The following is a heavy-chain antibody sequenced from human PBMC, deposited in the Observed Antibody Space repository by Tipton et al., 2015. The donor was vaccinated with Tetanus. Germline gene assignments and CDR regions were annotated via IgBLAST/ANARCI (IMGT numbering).Heavy chain of an antibody. CDR3: ARDQARGARGWNYFDY. CDR2: IYYSGST. V-gene: IGHV4-31*03. J-gene: IGHJ4*02. CDR1: GGSISSGGYY. D-gene: IGHD1-26*01. Sequence: LVKPTQTLSLTCTVSGGSISSGGYYWSWIRQHPGKGLEWIGDIYYSGSTYYNPSLKSRVSISVDTSKNQFSLKLNPVTAADTAVYYCARDQARGARGWNYFDYWGQGTLVTVSS.